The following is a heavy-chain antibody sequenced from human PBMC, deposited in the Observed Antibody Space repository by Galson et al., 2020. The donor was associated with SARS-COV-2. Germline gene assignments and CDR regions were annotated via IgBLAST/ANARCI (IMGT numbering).Heavy chain of an antibody. CDR3: TRHPDLHNYDIFIASVGFGWFDP. D-gene: IGHD3-9*01. CDR1: GFTFSGSA. J-gene: IGHJ5*02. V-gene: IGHV3-73*01. CDR2: IRSKGNNYAT. Sequence: QAGGSLRLSCAASGFTFSGSAMHWVRQASGKGLEWVGRIRSKGNNYATEYAVSVKGRFTISRDDSQDTAYLQMNNLKTEDTAVYYCTRHPDLHNYDIFIASVGFGWFDPWGQGTLVTVSS.